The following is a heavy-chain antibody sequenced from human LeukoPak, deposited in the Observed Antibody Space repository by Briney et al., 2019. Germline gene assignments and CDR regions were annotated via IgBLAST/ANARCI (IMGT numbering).Heavy chain of an antibody. J-gene: IGHJ4*02. V-gene: IGHV1-69*04. CDR1: GGTFSSYA. Sequence: SVKVSCKASGGTFSSYAISWVRQAPGQGLEWMGRIIPILGIANYAQKFRGRVTITADKSTSTAYMELSSLRSEDTAVYYCARDRVAAADFDYWGQGTLVTVSS. CDR3: ARDRVAAADFDY. CDR2: IIPILGIA. D-gene: IGHD6-13*01.